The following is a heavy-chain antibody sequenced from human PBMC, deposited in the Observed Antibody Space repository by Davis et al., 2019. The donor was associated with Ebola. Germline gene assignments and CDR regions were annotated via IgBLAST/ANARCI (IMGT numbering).Heavy chain of an antibody. J-gene: IGHJ3*02. CDR1: GYSISSGYY. CDR2: IYHSGST. CDR3: AGRVGNAFDI. D-gene: IGHD1-26*01. Sequence: SETLSLTCTVSGYSISSGYYWGWIRQPPGQGLEWIGSIYHSGSTYYNPSLKSRVTISVDTSKNQFSLKLSSVTAADTAVFFCAGRVGNAFDIWGQGTMVTVSS. V-gene: IGHV4-38-2*02.